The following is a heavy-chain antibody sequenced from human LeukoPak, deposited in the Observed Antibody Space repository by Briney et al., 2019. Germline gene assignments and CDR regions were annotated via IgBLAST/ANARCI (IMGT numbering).Heavy chain of an antibody. CDR2: ISSSSTYI. CDR1: GFPFRSFS. D-gene: IGHD3-10*01. J-gene: IGHJ4*02. V-gene: IGHV3-21*01. CDR3: ARAEGSGSSFDY. Sequence: GGSLRLSCVGSGFPFRSFSMNWVRQAPGKGLEWVSSISSSSTYIYYADSVKGRFTISRDNAKNSLYLQMNSLRVEDTAVYYCARAEGSGSSFDYWGQGTLVTVSS.